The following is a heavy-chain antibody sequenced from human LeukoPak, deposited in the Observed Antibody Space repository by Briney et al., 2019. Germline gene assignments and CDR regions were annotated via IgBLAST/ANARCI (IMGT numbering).Heavy chain of an antibody. Sequence: SETLSLTCTVSRAFLSGYYLNWIRQPPGKGLEWVGYIYYTGSTTNYNPSLKSRVTISGDTSKKQFSLKLSSVTAADTAVYYCAGGEYSSSWTSMDVWGQGTTVTVSS. CDR2: IYYTGST. J-gene: IGHJ6*02. V-gene: IGHV4-59*08. CDR3: AGGEYSSSWTSMDV. D-gene: IGHD6-13*01. CDR1: RAFLSGYY.